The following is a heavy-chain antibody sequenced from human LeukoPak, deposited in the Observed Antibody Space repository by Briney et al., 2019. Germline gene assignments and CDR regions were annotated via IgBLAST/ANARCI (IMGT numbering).Heavy chain of an antibody. Sequence: GGSLRLSCAASGFTFSSYDMHWVRQATGKGLEWVSAIGTAGDTYYPGSVKGRFTISRENAKNSLYLQMNSLRAGDTAVYYCARSLGGPPTASYGMDVWGQGTTVTVSS. J-gene: IGHJ6*02. D-gene: IGHD3-16*01. CDR1: GFTFSSYD. CDR3: ARSLGGPPTASYGMDV. CDR2: IGTAGDT. V-gene: IGHV3-13*01.